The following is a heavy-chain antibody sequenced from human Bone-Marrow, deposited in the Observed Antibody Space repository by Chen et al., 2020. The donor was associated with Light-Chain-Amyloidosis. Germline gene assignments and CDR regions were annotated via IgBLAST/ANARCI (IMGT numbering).Heavy chain of an antibody. V-gene: IGHV3-30*18. Sequence: QVQLVESGGGVVQPGRSLRLSCAASGFTFSSYGMHCGGQAPGKGLEWVAVISYDGRNKYYADSVKGRFTISRDNSKNTLYLQMNSRRAEDTSCYYCAKDGASGSYFYYYYGMDVWGQGTTVTVSS. J-gene: IGHJ6*02. CDR2: ISYDGRNK. CDR1: GFTFSSYG. CDR3: AKDGASGSYFYYYYGMDV. D-gene: IGHD1-26*01.